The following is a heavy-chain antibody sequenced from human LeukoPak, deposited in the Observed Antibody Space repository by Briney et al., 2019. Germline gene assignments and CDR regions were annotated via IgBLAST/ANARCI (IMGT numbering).Heavy chain of an antibody. CDR1: GGSFSGYY. Sequence: PSETLSLTCAVYGGSFSGYYCSWIRQPPGKGLEWIGEINHSGSTNYNPSLKSRVTISVDTSKNQFSLKLSSVTAADTAVYYCARGRSIAARRRNWFDPWGQGTLVTVSS. D-gene: IGHD6-6*01. J-gene: IGHJ5*02. CDR2: INHSGST. V-gene: IGHV4-34*01. CDR3: ARGRSIAARRRNWFDP.